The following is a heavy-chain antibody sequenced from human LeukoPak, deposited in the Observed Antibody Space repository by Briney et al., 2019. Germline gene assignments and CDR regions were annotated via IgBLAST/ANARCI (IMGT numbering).Heavy chain of an antibody. D-gene: IGHD3-10*02. Sequence: GGSLRLSCAASGFTFNAFTMHGGRQTPGKGLEWGALISSDSVYKHYPDSLKGRFIISRDNSKNTLYLQMNSLSPDDTGVYYCAKVRSYYVLRAPFDYWGQGTLVTVSS. CDR1: GFTFNAFT. CDR2: ISSDSVYK. CDR3: AKVRSYYVLRAPFDY. V-gene: IGHV3-30*04. J-gene: IGHJ4*02.